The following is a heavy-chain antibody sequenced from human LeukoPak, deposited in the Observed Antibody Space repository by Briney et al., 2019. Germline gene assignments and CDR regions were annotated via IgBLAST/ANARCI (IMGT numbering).Heavy chain of an antibody. CDR2: INHSGNT. CDR1: GGSFSGYY. Sequence: SETLSLTCAVYGGSFSGYYWSWLRQPPGKGVEWFGEINHSGNTNYNPSSKSRVTISVDTSKNQFSLRLSSVTAADTAVYYCARSHYDYDAFDIWGQETMVTVSS. V-gene: IGHV4-34*01. D-gene: IGHD3-16*01. J-gene: IGHJ3*02. CDR3: ARSHYDYDAFDI.